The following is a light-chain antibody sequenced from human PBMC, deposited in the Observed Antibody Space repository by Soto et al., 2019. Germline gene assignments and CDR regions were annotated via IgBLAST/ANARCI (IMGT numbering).Light chain of an antibody. CDR2: GAF. V-gene: IGKV3-15*01. CDR3: QQDNNWPPIT. J-gene: IGKJ5*01. Sequence: EIVMTQSPATLSVSPGERATLSCRASQSVKINLAWYQQKPGQAPRLLIYGAFTRATGIPARFSGSGSGTAFTLTISNLQSEDFAVYYCQQDNNWPPITFGQGTRVEIK. CDR1: QSVKIN.